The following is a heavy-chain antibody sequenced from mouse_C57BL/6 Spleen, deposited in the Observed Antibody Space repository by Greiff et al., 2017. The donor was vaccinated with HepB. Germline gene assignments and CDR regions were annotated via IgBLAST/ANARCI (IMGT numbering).Heavy chain of an antibody. CDR1: GFSLTSYG. D-gene: IGHD1-1*01. CDR3: AKRTTVVGSYWYFDV. V-gene: IGHV2-9*01. J-gene: IGHJ1*03. Sequence: VQVVESGPGLVAPSQSLSITCTVSGFSLTSYGVDWVRQPPGKGLEWLGVIWGGGSTNYNSALMSRLSISKDNSKSQVFLKMNSLQTDDTAMYYGAKRTTVVGSYWYFDVWGTGTTVTVSS. CDR2: IWGGGST.